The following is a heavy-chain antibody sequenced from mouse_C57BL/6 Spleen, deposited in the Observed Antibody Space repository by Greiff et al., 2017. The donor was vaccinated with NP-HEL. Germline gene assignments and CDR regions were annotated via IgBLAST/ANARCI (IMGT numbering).Heavy chain of an antibody. D-gene: IGHD2-4*01. V-gene: IGHV1-54*01. J-gene: IGHJ2*01. CDR1: GYAFTNYL. CDR2: INPGSGGT. Sequence: QVQLQQSGAELVRPGTSVKVSCKASGYAFTNYLIEWVKQRPGQGLEWIGVINPGSGGTNYNEKFKGKATLTADKSSSTAYLQLSSLTSEDSAVYFCARRPLYYDYLFDYWGQGTTLTVSS. CDR3: ARRPLYYDYLFDY.